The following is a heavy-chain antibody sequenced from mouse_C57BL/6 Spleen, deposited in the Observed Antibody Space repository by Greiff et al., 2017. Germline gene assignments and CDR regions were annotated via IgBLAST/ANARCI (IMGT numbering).Heavy chain of an antibody. J-gene: IGHJ3*01. CDR2: IYPGDGDT. CDR1: GYAFSSYW. V-gene: IGHV1-80*01. Sequence: VMLVESGAELVKPGASVKISCKASGYAFSSYWMNWVKQRPGKGLEWIGQIYPGDGDTNYNGKFKGKATLTADKSSSTAYMQRSSLTSEDSAVYCCARGEGFAYWGQGTLVTVSA. CDR3: ARGEGFAY.